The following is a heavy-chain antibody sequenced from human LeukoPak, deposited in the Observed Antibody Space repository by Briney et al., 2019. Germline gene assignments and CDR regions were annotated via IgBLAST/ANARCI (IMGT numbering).Heavy chain of an antibody. CDR1: GGSFSGYY. D-gene: IGHD1-20*01. CDR3: ARDNWNDASGYFDY. CDR2: INHSGST. Sequence: TSSETLSLTCAVYGGSFSGYYWSWIRQPPGKGLEWIGEINHSGSTNYNPSLKSRVTMSVDTSKNQFSLKLSSVTAADTAVYYCARDNWNDASGYFDYWGQGTLVTVSS. V-gene: IGHV4-34*01. J-gene: IGHJ4*02.